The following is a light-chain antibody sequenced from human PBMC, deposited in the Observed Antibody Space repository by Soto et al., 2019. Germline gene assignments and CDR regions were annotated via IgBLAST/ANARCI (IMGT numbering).Light chain of an antibody. Sequence: QSVLTQPPSASGTHGQRVTIFCSGGSSNIGTNAVNWYQQLPGTAPKLLIYNNNQRPSGVPDRFSGSKSGTSASLAISGLQSEDEADYYCAAWDDSLNGYVFGTGTKVTVL. J-gene: IGLJ1*01. CDR3: AAWDDSLNGYV. CDR1: SSNIGTNA. CDR2: NNN. V-gene: IGLV1-44*01.